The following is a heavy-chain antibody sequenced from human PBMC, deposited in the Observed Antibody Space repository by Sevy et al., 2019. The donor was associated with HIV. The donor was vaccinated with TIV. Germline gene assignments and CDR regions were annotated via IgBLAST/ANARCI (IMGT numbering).Heavy chain of an antibody. Sequence: GESLKISCKASGYRFADYWIGWVRQMPGKGLEYMGIIYPGDSDTRYSPPFQGQVTISVDKSISTAYLRWSSLKASDSAIYYCAGGARGTLPAYYYYTLNVWGQGTTVTVSS. D-gene: IGHD1-1*01. CDR1: GYRFADYW. J-gene: IGHJ6*02. CDR3: AGGARGTLPAYYYYTLNV. V-gene: IGHV5-51*01. CDR2: IYPGDSDT.